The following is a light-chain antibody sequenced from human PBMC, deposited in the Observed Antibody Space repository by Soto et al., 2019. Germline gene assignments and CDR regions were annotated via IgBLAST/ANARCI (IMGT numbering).Light chain of an antibody. J-gene: IGLJ3*02. CDR3: AVWDESMTGWV. CDR2: DVT. Sequence: QSVLTQPRSVSGSPGQSVTISCTGASSDVGGYNHVSWYQQHPGKAPKLMIYDVTKRPSGVPGRFSGSKSGNTASLTISGLQAEDEADYYCAVWDESMTGWVFGGGTKLTVL. CDR1: SSDVGGYNH. V-gene: IGLV2-11*01.